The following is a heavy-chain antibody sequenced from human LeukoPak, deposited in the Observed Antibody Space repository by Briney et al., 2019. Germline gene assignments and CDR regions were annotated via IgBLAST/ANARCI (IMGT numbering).Heavy chain of an antibody. Sequence: GGSLRLSCAASGFTFSSYEMNWVRQAPGKGLEWVSYISTSGHTIYYADSVKGRFTISRDNANNSLYLQMNSLRAEDTAVYYCARPTASYGDNSRGIDYWGQGTLVTVSS. V-gene: IGHV3-48*03. D-gene: IGHD4/OR15-4a*01. J-gene: IGHJ4*02. CDR2: ISTSGHTI. CDR1: GFTFSSYE. CDR3: ARPTASYGDNSRGIDY.